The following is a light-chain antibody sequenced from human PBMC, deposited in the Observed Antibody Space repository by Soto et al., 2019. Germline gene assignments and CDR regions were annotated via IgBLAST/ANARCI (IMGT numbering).Light chain of an antibody. CDR2: STN. J-gene: IGLJ3*02. CDR1: SGSVSTSYY. CDR3: VLYMGGGIHWL. Sequence: QTVVTQEPSFSVSPGGTVTLPCGLSSGSVSTSYYPSWYQPTPGQAPRTLIYSTNTRSSGVPDRFSGSILGNKAALTITGAQADDESDYYCVLYMGGGIHWLFGGGTKVTVL. V-gene: IGLV8-61*01.